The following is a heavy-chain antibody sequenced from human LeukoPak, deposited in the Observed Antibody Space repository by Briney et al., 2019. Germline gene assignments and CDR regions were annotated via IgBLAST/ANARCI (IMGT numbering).Heavy chain of an antibody. V-gene: IGHV1-18*01. CDR2: ISAYNGNT. Sequence: ASVKVSCKASGYTVAIYSISWVRQAPGHGLEGMGWISAYNGNTNYAQKLKGRVTMTTDTSTNTAYMELRSLRSDDTAVYYCARGDCSGGSCFLPEYLRHWGQGTLVTVSS. CDR1: GYTVAIYS. J-gene: IGHJ1*01. D-gene: IGHD2-15*01. CDR3: ARGDCSGGSCFLPEYLRH.